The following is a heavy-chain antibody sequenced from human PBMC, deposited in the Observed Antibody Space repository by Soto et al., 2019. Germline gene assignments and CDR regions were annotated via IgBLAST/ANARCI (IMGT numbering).Heavy chain of an antibody. Sequence: SETLSLTCTVSCASMSDYFWTWIRLPAGKRLEWIGRKSISGSTDYNPSLKGRASMSVDTSKNQFSLRLISVTAADTALYYCARSLGSAAGWSFDVWGQGILVTVSS. V-gene: IGHV4-4*07. CDR3: ARSLGSAAGWSFDV. CDR2: KSISGST. D-gene: IGHD3-16*01. J-gene: IGHJ4*02. CDR1: CASMSDYF.